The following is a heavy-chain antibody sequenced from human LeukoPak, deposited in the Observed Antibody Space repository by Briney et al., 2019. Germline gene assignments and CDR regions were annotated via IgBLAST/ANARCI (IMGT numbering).Heavy chain of an antibody. CDR3: ASGGGYCSGGSCYSGNWFDP. J-gene: IGHJ5*02. Sequence: PGGSLRLSCAASGFTFSSYAMSWVRQAPGKGLEWVSAISGSGGSTYYADSVKGRFTISRDNSNNTLNLQMNSLRAEDTAVYYCASGGGYCSGGSCYSGNWFDPWGQGTLVTVSS. D-gene: IGHD2-15*01. V-gene: IGHV3-23*01. CDR2: ISGSGGST. CDR1: GFTFSSYA.